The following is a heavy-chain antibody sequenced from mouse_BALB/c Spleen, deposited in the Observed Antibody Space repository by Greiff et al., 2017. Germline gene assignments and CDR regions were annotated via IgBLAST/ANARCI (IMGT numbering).Heavy chain of an antibody. CDR1: GYTFTDYY. CDR2: INPNNGDT. CDR3: ARAYFYYYGSSPHYYAMDY. Sequence: EVQLQQSGPELVKPGASVKMSCKASGYTFTDYYMKWVKQSHGKSLEWIGDINPNNGDTFYNQKFKGKATLTVDKSSSTAYMQLNSLTSEDSAVYYCARAYFYYYGSSPHYYAMDYWGQGTSVTVSS. J-gene: IGHJ4*01. D-gene: IGHD1-1*01. V-gene: IGHV1-26*01.